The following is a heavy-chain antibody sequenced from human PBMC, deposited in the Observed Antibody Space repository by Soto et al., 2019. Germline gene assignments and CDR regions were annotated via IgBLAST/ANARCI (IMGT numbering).Heavy chain of an antibody. V-gene: IGHV3-33*01. CDR1: GFTFSSYG. D-gene: IGHD6-13*01. J-gene: IGHJ4*02. CDR3: ARETRAADISSSWYYFDY. Sequence: QVQLVESGGGVVQPGRSLRLSCAASGFTFSSYGMHWVRQAPGKGLEWVAVIWYDGSNKYYADSVKGRFTISRDNSKNTLYLQMNSLRAEETAVYYCARETRAADISSSWYYFDYWGQGTLVTVSS. CDR2: IWYDGSNK.